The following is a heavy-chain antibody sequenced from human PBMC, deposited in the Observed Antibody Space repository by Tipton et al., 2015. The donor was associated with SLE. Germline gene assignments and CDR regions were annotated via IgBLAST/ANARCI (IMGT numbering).Heavy chain of an antibody. J-gene: IGHJ3*02. D-gene: IGHD3-16*01. CDR1: GGSISSYY. Sequence: TLSLTCTVSGGSISSYYWSWIRQPPGKGLEWIGYIYYSGSTNYNPSLKSRVTMSVDTSKNQFSLKLSSVTAADTAVYYCAREYGGEAFDIWGQGTKVTVSS. CDR3: AREYGGEAFDI. CDR2: IYYSGST. V-gene: IGHV4-59*12.